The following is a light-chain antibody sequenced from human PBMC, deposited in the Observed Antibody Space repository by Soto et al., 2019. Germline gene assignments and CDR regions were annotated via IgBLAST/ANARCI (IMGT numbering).Light chain of an antibody. Sequence: EIVLTQSPGTLSMSPGESATLSCRASQSVRSNCLAWYQQKPGQAPRLLIYGASNRATGIPDRFSGSGSGTDFTLTISRLEPEDFAVYYCQQYVSSPQTFGQGTRLDIE. CDR2: GAS. V-gene: IGKV3-20*01. J-gene: IGKJ5*01. CDR1: QSVRSNC. CDR3: QQYVSSPQT.